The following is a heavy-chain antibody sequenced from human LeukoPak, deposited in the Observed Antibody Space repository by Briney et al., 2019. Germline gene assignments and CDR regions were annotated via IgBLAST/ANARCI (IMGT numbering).Heavy chain of an antibody. J-gene: IGHJ4*02. CDR3: ARDSGAFSPFGC. Sequence: SETLSLTCAVSGGSILTTNWCSLGRQPPGKGLEWIGEVHLSGTSNYNPSLKSRVSMSIDKSKNQLSLKLTSVTAADTAMYYCARDSGAFSPFGCWGQGTLVTVSS. V-gene: IGHV4-4*02. CDR2: VHLSGTS. D-gene: IGHD6-19*01. CDR1: GGSILTTNW.